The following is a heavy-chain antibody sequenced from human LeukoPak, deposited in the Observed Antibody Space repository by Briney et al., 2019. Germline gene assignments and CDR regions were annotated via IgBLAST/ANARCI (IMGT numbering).Heavy chain of an antibody. CDR3: ARDIRGRKPNWFDP. CDR2: IYHSGST. CDR1: GYSISSGYY. V-gene: IGHV4-38-2*02. J-gene: IGHJ5*02. Sequence: TPSETLSLTCTVSGYSISSGYYWGWIRQPPGKGLEWIGSIYHSGSTYYNPSLKSRVTISVDTSKNQFSLKLSSVTAADTAVYYCARDIRGRKPNWFDPWGQGTLVTVSS. D-gene: IGHD3-10*01.